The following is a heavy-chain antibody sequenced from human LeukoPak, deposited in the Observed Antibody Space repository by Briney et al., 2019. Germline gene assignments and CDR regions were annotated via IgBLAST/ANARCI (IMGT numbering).Heavy chain of an antibody. J-gene: IGHJ4*02. CDR1: GFTFSSYA. CDR2: ISHSGYDI. D-gene: IGHD2-2*01. V-gene: IGHV3-21*01. CDR3: ANHLACGSTTCPSFDH. Sequence: GGSLRLSCAASGFTFSSYAMSWVRQAPGRGLEWVSSISHSGYDIYYADSVKGRFTISRDNAKNSLSLQMNNLRIDDTAVYYCANHLACGSTTCPSFDHWGQGTLVTVSS.